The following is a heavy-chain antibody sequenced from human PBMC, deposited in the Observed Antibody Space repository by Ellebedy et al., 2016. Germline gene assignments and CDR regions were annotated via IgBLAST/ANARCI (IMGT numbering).Heavy chain of an antibody. CDR1: GYTFTNNW. J-gene: IGHJ4*02. V-gene: IGHV5-51*01. D-gene: IGHD2-2*02. Sequence: GGSLRLXXKGSGYTFTNNWIGWARQQSGKGLEWMGIINPPDSETRYSPSFQGQVTMSVDKSIGAAYLQWDSLKASDSAMYYCARQGCGRTSCHTIDSWGQGTLVTVSS. CDR2: INPPDSET. CDR3: ARQGCGRTSCHTIDS.